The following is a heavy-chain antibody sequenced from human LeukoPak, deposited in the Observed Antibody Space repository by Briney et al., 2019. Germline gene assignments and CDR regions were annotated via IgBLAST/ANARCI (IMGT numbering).Heavy chain of an antibody. CDR2: IYYSGST. Sequence: SETLSHTCTVSGGSISSGDYYWSWIRQPPGKGLEWIGYIYYSGSTYYNPSLKSRVTISVDTSKNQFSLKLSSVTAADTAVYYCASRVSYYDSSGYSDYWGQGTLVTVSS. CDR1: GGSISSGDYY. V-gene: IGHV4-30-4*08. D-gene: IGHD3-22*01. CDR3: ASRVSYYDSSGYSDY. J-gene: IGHJ4*02.